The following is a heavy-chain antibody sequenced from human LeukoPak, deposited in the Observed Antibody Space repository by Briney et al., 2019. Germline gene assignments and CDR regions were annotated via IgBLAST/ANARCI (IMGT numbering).Heavy chain of an antibody. CDR2: ISSSSSTI. CDR1: GFTFSSAW. CDR3: ASTEIAAFDY. V-gene: IGHV3-48*01. Sequence: PGGSLRLSCEASGFTFSSAWMSWVRQAPGKGLEWVSYISSSSSTIYYADSVKGRFTISRDNAKNSLYLQMNSLRAEDTAVYYCASTEIAAFDYWGQGTLVTVSS. J-gene: IGHJ4*02. D-gene: IGHD6-6*01.